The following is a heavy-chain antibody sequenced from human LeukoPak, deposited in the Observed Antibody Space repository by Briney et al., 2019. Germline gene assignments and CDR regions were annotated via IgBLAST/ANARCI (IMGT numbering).Heavy chain of an antibody. CDR1: VFTFSEHG. J-gene: IGHJ4*02. CDR2: IWYDGSKR. CDR3: AREDRSVWNANY. V-gene: IGHV3-33*01. D-gene: IGHD6-19*01. Sequence: GGSLRLSCVASVFTFSEHGIHWVRQAPGKGLEWVALIWYDGSKRYYADSVKGRFTISRDDSKNTLYLQMNNLGAEDTAVYYCAREDRSVWNANYWSLGTLVTVSS.